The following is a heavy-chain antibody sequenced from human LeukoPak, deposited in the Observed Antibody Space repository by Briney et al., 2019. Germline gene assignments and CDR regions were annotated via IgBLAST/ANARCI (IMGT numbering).Heavy chain of an antibody. V-gene: IGHV3-48*04. CDR2: IDGGGDAI. Sequence: PGGSLRLSCTASGFSFRSYSLNWVRQSPGKGLEWISYIDGGGDAIYYAESVRGRFTISRDNARNSVYLQVNSLRVEDTAVYYCVRGGQGRDDYFDYWGQGTLVTVSS. J-gene: IGHJ4*02. CDR3: VRGGQGRDDYFDY. CDR1: GFSFRSYS.